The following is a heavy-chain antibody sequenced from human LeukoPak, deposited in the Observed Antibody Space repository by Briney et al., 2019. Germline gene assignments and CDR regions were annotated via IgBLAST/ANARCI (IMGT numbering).Heavy chain of an antibody. CDR3: AREDYYDSSGYYKNKEYFQH. CDR1: VHTCPVYY. CDR2: INPNSDRT. Sequence: ASVTLSYTACVHTCPVYYMHCAPPAHRQGRERRRWINPNSDRTNYPQKHQGRDTMTRDTSISTDYMEMRGLRSDDTAVYYCAREDYYDSSGYYKNKEYFQHWGQGTLVTVSS. D-gene: IGHD3-22*01. J-gene: IGHJ1*01. V-gene: IGHV1-2*02.